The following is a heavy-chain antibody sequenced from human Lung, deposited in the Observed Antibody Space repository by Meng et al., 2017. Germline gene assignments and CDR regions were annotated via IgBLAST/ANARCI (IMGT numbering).Heavy chain of an antibody. Sequence: SETLSLTCTVSGGSISSGGYYWSWIRQHPGKGLEWIGYIYYSGSTYYNPSLKSLVTISVDTSKNQFSLKLSSVTAADTAVYYCARVKILGGSYAIDYWGQGTLVTVSS. CDR2: IYYSGST. CDR3: ARVKILGGSYAIDY. J-gene: IGHJ4*02. D-gene: IGHD1-26*01. V-gene: IGHV4-31*01. CDR1: GGSISSGGYY.